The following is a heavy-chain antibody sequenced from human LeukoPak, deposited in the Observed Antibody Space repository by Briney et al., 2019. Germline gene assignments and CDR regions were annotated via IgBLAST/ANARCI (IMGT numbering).Heavy chain of an antibody. Sequence: ETLSLTCAVSGGSISSGGYSWSWVRQAPGKGLEWVSAISGSGGSTYYADSVKGRFTISRDNSKNTLYLQMNSLRAEDTAVYYCAKRGDIVVVPAATAFDYWGQGTLVTVSS. D-gene: IGHD2-2*01. CDR2: ISGSGGST. CDR1: GGSISSGGYS. V-gene: IGHV3-23*01. J-gene: IGHJ4*02. CDR3: AKRGDIVVVPAATAFDY.